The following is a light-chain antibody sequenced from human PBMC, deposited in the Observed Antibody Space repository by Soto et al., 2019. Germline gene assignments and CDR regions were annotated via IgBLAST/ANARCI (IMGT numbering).Light chain of an antibody. V-gene: IGLV2-14*01. CDR1: SSDVGSYDY. CDR3: SSYTSSGTVV. CDR2: DVS. J-gene: IGLJ2*01. Sequence: QSALTQPASVSGSPGQSIPISCTGSSSDVGSYDYVSWYQQHPGKAPKLMIYDVSDRPSGVSNRFSGSKSGNTASLTIAGLQARDEADYYCSSYTSSGTVVFGGGTKVTVL.